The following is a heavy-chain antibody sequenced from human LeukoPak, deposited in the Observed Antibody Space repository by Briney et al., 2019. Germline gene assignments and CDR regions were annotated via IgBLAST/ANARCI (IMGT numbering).Heavy chain of an antibody. J-gene: IGHJ4*02. CDR3: AGVDYYGSGSWN. CDR2: ISCSGSNK. V-gene: IGHV3-11*01. CDR1: GFTFSSYC. Sequence: PGGSLRLSCAASGFTFSSYCMHWIRQAPGKGLEWVSYISCSGSNKYYADSVKGRFTISRDNAKNSLYLQMNSLRAEDTAVYYCAGVDYYGSGSWNWGQGTLVTVSS. D-gene: IGHD3-10*01.